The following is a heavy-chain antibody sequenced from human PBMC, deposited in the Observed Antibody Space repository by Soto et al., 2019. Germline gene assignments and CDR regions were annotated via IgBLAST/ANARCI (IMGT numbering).Heavy chain of an antibody. CDR1: GFTFSSHW. V-gene: IGHV3-7*01. D-gene: IGHD4-4*01. CDR2: IKHDGSET. J-gene: IGHJ4*02. Sequence: EVQLVESGGGLVQPGGSLRLSCAASGFTFSSHWMSWVRQAPGKGLEWVANIKHDGSETYYEDSVKGRFTISRDNAKNSLYLQLHSLRAEHRAVYYCAREDYNRARDYLGQGTLVTVSS. CDR3: AREDYNRARDY.